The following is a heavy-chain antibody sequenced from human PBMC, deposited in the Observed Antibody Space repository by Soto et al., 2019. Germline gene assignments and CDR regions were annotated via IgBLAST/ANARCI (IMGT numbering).Heavy chain of an antibody. CDR3: AISGTPLIEIIDN. Sequence: GGSLRLSCAASGFSFSDYYMNWIRQAPGQGLEWLSFINTRGEFRYIEDSIRGRCTFSRDDARRPLYLQMNSLRAEDTAIYYCAISGTPLIEIIDNWGHGTLVTVSS. CDR1: GFSFSDYY. V-gene: IGHV3-11*01. J-gene: IGHJ4*01. CDR2: INTRGEFR. D-gene: IGHD2-15*01.